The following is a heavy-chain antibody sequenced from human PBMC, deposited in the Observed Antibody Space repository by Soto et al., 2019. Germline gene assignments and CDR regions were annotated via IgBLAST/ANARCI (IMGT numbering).Heavy chain of an antibody. D-gene: IGHD2-21*02. CDR2: INACNGNT. J-gene: IGHJ4*02. CDR3: ASSIVVVTALDY. CDR1: GYTFTSYA. V-gene: IGHV1-3*05. Sequence: QVQLVQSGAEEKKPGASVKVSCKASGYTFTSYAMHWVRQAPGQRLEWMGWINACNGNTKYSQKFQGRVTITRDTSASTAYMELSSLRSDDTAVYYCASSIVVVTALDYWGQGTLVTVSS.